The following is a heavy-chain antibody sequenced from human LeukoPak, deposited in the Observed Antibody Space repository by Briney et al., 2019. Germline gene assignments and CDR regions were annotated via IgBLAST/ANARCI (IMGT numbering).Heavy chain of an antibody. V-gene: IGHV3-11*06. D-gene: IGHD5-18*01. CDR2: ISSSSTYT. Sequence: GGSLRLSCAASGFTFSDYYMTWIRQAPGKGLEWVSYISSSSTYTNYADSVKGRITISRDNAKNPLFLQMNSLRAEDTAVYFCARYRDTAMGFDYWGRGTLVTVSS. J-gene: IGHJ4*02. CDR1: GFTFSDYY. CDR3: ARYRDTAMGFDY.